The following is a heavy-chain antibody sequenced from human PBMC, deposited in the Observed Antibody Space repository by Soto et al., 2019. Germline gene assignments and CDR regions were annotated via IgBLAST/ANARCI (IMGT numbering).Heavy chain of an antibody. CDR1: VFSFSSYS. CDR2: ISSSSSSI. J-gene: IGHJ4*02. D-gene: IGHD3-22*01. V-gene: IGHV3-48*02. CDR3: ARGYYDSSGYLYFDY. Sequence: GGSLRLSCAASVFSFSSYSMNWVRQAPGKGLEWVSDISSSSSSIYYADSVKGRFTISRDNAKNSLYLQMNSLRDEDTAVYYCARGYYDSSGYLYFDYWGQGNMVTVSS.